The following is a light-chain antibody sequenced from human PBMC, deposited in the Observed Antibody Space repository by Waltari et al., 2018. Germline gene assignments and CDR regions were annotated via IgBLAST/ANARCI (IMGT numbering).Light chain of an antibody. CDR3: QLWDATHDPRYV. CDR1: TTGSNN. J-gene: IGLJ1*01. V-gene: IGLV3-21*02. Sequence: SYVLTQPPSVSAAPGPPAQIMCEVSTTGSNNVHWNQQKRGQARVLGLYDVRERRSWIPGRFSGSNSGNTATLIIRRVDVGDEADYYCQLWDATHDPRYVCGTGTRVTVL. CDR2: DVR.